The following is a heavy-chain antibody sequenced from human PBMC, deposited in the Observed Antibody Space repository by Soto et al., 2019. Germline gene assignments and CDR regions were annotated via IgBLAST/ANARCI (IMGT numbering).Heavy chain of an antibody. Sequence: PGGSLRLSCAASGVTFSSYSMNWVRQAPGKGLEWVSSISSSSSYIYYADSVKGRFTISRDNAKNSLYLQMNSLRAEDTAVYYCARDRPALASSGYDKPRHRTYYYYYYGMDVWGQGTTVTVSS. V-gene: IGHV3-21*01. CDR1: GVTFSSYS. D-gene: IGHD5-12*01. J-gene: IGHJ6*02. CDR2: ISSSSSYI. CDR3: ARDRPALASSGYDKPRHRTYYYYYYGMDV.